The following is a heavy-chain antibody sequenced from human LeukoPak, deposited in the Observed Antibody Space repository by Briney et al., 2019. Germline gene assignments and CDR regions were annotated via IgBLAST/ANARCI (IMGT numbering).Heavy chain of an antibody. D-gene: IGHD3-22*01. CDR2: INPNSGGT. CDR1: GYTFTGYY. CDR3: ARDFGYDSSIEDY. J-gene: IGHJ4*02. Sequence: ASVKVSCKASGYTFTGYYMHWVRQAPGQGLEWMGWINPNSGGTNYAQKFQGRVTMTRDTSISTAYMELSRLRSDDTAVYYCARDFGYDSSIEDYWGQGTLVTVSS. V-gene: IGHV1-2*02.